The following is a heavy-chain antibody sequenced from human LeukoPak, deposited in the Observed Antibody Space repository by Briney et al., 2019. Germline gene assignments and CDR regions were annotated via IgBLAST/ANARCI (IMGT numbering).Heavy chain of an antibody. CDR2: IYHSGST. D-gene: IGHD6-19*01. J-gene: IGHJ4*02. CDR3: ARSSGWTSRMADY. V-gene: IGHV4-38-2*02. CDR1: GYSISSGYY. Sequence: SETLSLTCTVSGYSISSGYYWGWIRQPPGKGLEWIGSIYHSGSTYYNPSLKSRVTISVDTSKNQFSLKLSSVTAADTAVYYCARSSGWTSRMADYWGQGTLVTVSS.